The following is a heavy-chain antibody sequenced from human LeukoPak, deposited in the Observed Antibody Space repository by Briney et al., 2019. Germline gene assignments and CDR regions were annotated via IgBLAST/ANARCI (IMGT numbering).Heavy chain of an antibody. CDR2: INPSGGST. Sequence: WASVKVSCKASGYTFTSYYMHWVRQAPGQGLEWMGIINPSGGSTSYAQKFQGRVTMTRDMSTSTVYVELSSLRSEDTAVYYCARVGGRYYDSSGYYPEEYYFDYWGQGTLVTVSS. D-gene: IGHD3-22*01. CDR3: ARVGGRYYDSSGYYPEEYYFDY. V-gene: IGHV1-46*01. J-gene: IGHJ4*02. CDR1: GYTFTSYY.